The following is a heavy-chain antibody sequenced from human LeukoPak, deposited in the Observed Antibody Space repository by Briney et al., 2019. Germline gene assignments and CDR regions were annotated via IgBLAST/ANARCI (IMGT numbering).Heavy chain of an antibody. CDR3: ARGHPIYSGYEWGPLGY. J-gene: IGHJ4*02. V-gene: IGHV4-59*12. CDR2: IYYSGST. Sequence: KPTETLSLTCTVSGGSISTYYWSWIRQPPGEGLEWIGYIYYSGSTDYNPSLRSRVTISVDMSRNQFSLKLSSVTAADTAVYYCARGHPIYSGYEWGPLGYWGQGTLVTVSS. D-gene: IGHD5-12*01. CDR1: GGSISTYY.